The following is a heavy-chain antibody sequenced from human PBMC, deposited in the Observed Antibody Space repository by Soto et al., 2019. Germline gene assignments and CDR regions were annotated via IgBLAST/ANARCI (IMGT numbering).Heavy chain of an antibody. CDR2: IYYSGNT. CDR1: GGTISSGHYY. V-gene: IGHV4-31*03. CDR3: ARDRYSNSNYYYYGMDV. J-gene: IGHJ6*02. Sequence: SETLSLTCTVSGGTISSGHYYWSWIRQHPGKGLEWIGYIYYSGNTHYNPSLKSRVSISVDTSNKEFSLKLRSVTAADTAVYYCARDRYSNSNYYYYGMDVWGQGTTVTVSS. D-gene: IGHD6-6*01.